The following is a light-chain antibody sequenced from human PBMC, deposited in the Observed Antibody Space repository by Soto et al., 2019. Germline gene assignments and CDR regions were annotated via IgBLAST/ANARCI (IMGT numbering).Light chain of an antibody. J-gene: IGLJ1*01. CDR3: SSYTNINTRACV. CDR1: STNIGAGYG. V-gene: IGLV1-40*01. CDR2: SNN. Sequence: QSVLTQPPSVSGAPGQRVSISCTGSSTNIGAGYGVHWYQQRPGTAPKLLIYSNNQRPSGVPDRFSGSKSGTSASLAISGLQSEDEAEYYCSSYTNINTRACVFGTGTKVTVL.